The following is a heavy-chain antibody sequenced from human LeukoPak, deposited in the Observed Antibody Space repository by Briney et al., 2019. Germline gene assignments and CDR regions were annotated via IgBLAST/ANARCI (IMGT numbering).Heavy chain of an antibody. V-gene: IGHV4-34*01. CDR2: INHSGST. Sequence: SETLCLTCAVYGGSFSGYYWSWIRQPPGKGLEWIGEINHSGSTNYNPSLKSRVTISVDTSKNQFSLKLSSVTAADTAVYYCARGPGGWYFDLWGRGTLVTVSS. D-gene: IGHD2-15*01. CDR1: GGSFSGYY. J-gene: IGHJ2*01. CDR3: ARGPGGWYFDL.